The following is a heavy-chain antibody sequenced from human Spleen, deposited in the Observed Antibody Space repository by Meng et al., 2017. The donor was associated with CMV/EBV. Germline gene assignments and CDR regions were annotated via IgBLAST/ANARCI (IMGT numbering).Heavy chain of an antibody. V-gene: IGHV3-9*01. CDR1: GFTFDDYA. D-gene: IGHD3-16*01. J-gene: IGHJ6*02. Sequence: SLKISCAASGFTFDDYAMHWVRQAPGKGLEWVSGISWNSGSIGYADSVKGRFTISRDNAKNSLYLQMNSLRAEDTALYYCAKAPHPFGGGMYGMDVWGQGTTVTVSS. CDR3: AKAPHPFGGGMYGMDV. CDR2: ISWNSGSI.